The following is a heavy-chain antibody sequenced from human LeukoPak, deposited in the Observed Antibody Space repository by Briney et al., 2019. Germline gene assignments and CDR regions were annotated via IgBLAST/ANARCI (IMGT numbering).Heavy chain of an antibody. J-gene: IGHJ4*02. CDR3: ARDRWGSSGHFDY. V-gene: IGHV4-59*01. D-gene: IGHD3-22*01. CDR2: MYNSGST. Sequence: PSETLSLTCIVSGGSISGYYWSWIRQPPGKGLEWIGYMYNSGSTNYNPSLKSRVTISVDTSNNQSSLKLSAVTAADTAVYYCARDRWGSSGHFDYWGQGTLVTVSS. CDR1: GGSISGYY.